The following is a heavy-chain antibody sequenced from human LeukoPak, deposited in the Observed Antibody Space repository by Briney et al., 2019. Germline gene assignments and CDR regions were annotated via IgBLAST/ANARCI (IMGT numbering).Heavy chain of an antibody. J-gene: IGHJ4*02. D-gene: IGHD4-23*01. CDR2: IIPIFGTA. CDR1: GGTFSSYA. CDR3: AKALYTGYGGKTYSVGYDY. Sequence: ASVKVSCKASGGTFSSYAISWVRQAPGQGLEWMGGIIPIFGTANYAQKFQRRVTITADKSTSTAYMELSSLRSEDTAVYYCAKALYTGYGGKTYSVGYDYWGQGTLVTVSS. V-gene: IGHV1-69*06.